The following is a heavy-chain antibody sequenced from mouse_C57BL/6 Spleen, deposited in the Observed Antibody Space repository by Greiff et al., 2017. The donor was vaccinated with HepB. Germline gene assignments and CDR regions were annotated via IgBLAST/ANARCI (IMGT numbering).Heavy chain of an antibody. J-gene: IGHJ1*03. CDR1: GYTFTSYW. D-gene: IGHD4-1*01. CDR3: ARGLGRRYFDV. CDR2: IHPNSGST. Sequence: VQLQQSGAELVKPGASVKLSCKASGYTFTSYWMHWVKQRPGQGLEWIGMIHPNSGSTNYNEKFKSKVTLTVDKSSSTAYMQLSSLTSEDSAVYYCARGLGRRYFDVWGTGTTVTVSS. V-gene: IGHV1-64*01.